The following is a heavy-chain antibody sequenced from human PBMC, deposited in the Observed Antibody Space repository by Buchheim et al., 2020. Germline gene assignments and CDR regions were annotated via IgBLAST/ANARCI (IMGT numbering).Heavy chain of an antibody. CDR2: IYYSGST. CDR1: GGSISSYY. Sequence: QVQLQESGPGLVKPSETLSLTCTVSGGSISSYYWSWIRQPPGKGLEWIGYIYYSGSTNYNPSLKSRVTISVDTSKHQLSLKLSSVTAADTAVYYCRGIAAANYYYYYGMDVWGQGTT. D-gene: IGHD6-13*01. J-gene: IGHJ6*02. CDR3: RGIAAANYYYYYGMDV. V-gene: IGHV4-59*08.